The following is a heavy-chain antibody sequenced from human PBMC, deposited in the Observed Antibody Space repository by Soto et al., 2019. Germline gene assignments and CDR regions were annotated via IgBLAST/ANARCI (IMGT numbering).Heavy chain of an antibody. CDR3: ARDQNLIVVVPATHYYYYYYMDV. CDR1: GFTFSSYW. CDR2: IKQDGSEK. J-gene: IGHJ6*03. D-gene: IGHD2-2*01. V-gene: IGHV3-7*01. Sequence: EVQLVESGGGLVQPGGSLRLSCAASGFTFSSYWMSWVRQAPGKGLEWVANIKQDGSEKYYVDSVKGRFTISRDNAKNSLYLQMNSLRADDTAVYYCARDQNLIVVVPATHYYYYYYMDVWGKGTTVTVSS.